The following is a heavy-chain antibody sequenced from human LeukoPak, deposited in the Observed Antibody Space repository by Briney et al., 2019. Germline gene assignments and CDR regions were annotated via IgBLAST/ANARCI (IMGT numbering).Heavy chain of an antibody. CDR2: ISAYNGNT. Sequence: AASVKVSCKASGYTFTSYGISWVRQAPGQGLEWMGWISAYNGNTNYAQKLQGRVTMTTDTSTSTAYMELRSLRSDDTAVYYCARDLWEVLRFLEYGMDVRGQGTTVTVSS. J-gene: IGHJ6*02. CDR1: GYTFTSYG. V-gene: IGHV1-18*01. CDR3: ARDLWEVLRFLEYGMDV. D-gene: IGHD3-3*01.